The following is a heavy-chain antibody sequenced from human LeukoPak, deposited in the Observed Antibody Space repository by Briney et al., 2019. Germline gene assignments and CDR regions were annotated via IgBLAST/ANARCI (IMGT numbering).Heavy chain of an antibody. CDR2: INDYGDTT. CDR3: ASQQPPRFY. D-gene: IGHD5-18*01. Sequence: GGSLRLSCAASGFTFSWYAMTWVRQSPGKGLEWVSTINDYGDTTHYADSVKGRFTISRDNSGSVLYLQMHSLTAEDTAIYYCASQQPPRFYWGQGTLVTVSS. V-gene: IGHV3-23*01. J-gene: IGHJ4*02. CDR1: GFTFSWYA.